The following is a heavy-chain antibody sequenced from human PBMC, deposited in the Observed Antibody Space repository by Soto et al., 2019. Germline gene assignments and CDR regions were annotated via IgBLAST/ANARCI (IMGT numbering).Heavy chain of an antibody. CDR2: IYYSGST. J-gene: IGHJ4*02. CDR1: GGSISSGGYY. Sequence: QVQLQESGPGLVKPSQTLSLTCTVSGGSISSGGYYWSWIRQHPGKGLEWIGYIYYSGSTYYNPSLKRRVTISVDTSKNQFSLKLSSVTAADTAVYYCASLVWGSYRYVSVRYWGQGTLVTVSS. CDR3: ASLVWGSYRYVSVRY. V-gene: IGHV4-31*03. D-gene: IGHD3-16*02.